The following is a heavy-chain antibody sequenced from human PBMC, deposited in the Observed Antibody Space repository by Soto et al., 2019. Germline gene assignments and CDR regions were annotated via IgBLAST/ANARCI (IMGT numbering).Heavy chain of an antibody. CDR2: IGTAGDT. D-gene: IGHD3-10*01. CDR1: GFTFSSYD. J-gene: IGHJ6*03. Sequence: EVQLVESGGGLVQPGGSLRLSCAASGFTFSSYDMHWVRQATGKGLEWVSAIGTAGDTYYPGSVKGRFTISRENAKNSLYLQMNSLRAGDTAVYYCARGNKPFGRDYYYYYYMDVWGKGTTVTVSS. CDR3: ARGNKPFGRDYYYYYYMDV. V-gene: IGHV3-13*01.